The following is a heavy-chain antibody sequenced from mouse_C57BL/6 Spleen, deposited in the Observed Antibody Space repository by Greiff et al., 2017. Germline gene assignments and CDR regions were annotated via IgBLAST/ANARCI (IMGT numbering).Heavy chain of an antibody. CDR1: GYAFSSSW. J-gene: IGHJ1*03. Sequence: VQLQQSGPELVKPGASVKISCKASGYAFSSSWMNWVKQRPGKGLEWIGRIYPGDGDTNYNGKFKGKATLTADKSSSTAYMQLSSRTSEDSAVYFCARGPHYYGSSYWYFDVWGTGTTVTVSS. V-gene: IGHV1-82*01. CDR3: ARGPHYYGSSYWYFDV. CDR2: IYPGDGDT. D-gene: IGHD1-1*01.